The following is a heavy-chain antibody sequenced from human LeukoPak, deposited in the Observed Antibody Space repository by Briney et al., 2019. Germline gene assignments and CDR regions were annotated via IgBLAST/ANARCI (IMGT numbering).Heavy chain of an antibody. D-gene: IGHD3-10*01. CDR2: INHSGST. Sequence: SETLSLTCAVYGGSFSGYYWSWIRQPPGKGLEWIGEINHSGSTNYNPSLKSRVTISVDTSKNQFSLKLSSVTAADTAVYYCARVKGYGSGNWFDPWGQGTLVTVSS. V-gene: IGHV4-34*01. CDR1: GGSFSGYY. CDR3: ARVKGYGSGNWFDP. J-gene: IGHJ5*02.